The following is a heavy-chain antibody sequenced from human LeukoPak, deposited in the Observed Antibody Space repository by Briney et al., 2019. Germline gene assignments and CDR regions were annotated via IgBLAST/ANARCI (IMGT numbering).Heavy chain of an antibody. J-gene: IGHJ2*01. CDR1: GFTFNCVW. V-gene: IGHV3-23*01. CDR2: ISGRGAGT. D-gene: IGHD1-14*01. Sequence: GSLRLYCSGSGFTFNCVWMQWLRPAPGKGRMWVSGISGRGAGTYSAVSAKGRFTISRDNSKNTLCRQMISLRAEDTAVYYCAKAGTGDWSRDLWGRGTLVTVSS. CDR3: AKAGTGDWSRDL.